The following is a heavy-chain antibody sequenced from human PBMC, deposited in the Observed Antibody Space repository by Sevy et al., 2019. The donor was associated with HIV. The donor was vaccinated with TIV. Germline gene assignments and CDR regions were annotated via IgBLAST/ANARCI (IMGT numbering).Heavy chain of an antibody. CDR3: ASERITMVEGVFITTYYHYGMDV. D-gene: IGHD3-10*01. CDR2: INPNSGGT. J-gene: IGHJ6*02. V-gene: IGHV1-2*06. Sequence: ASVKVSCKASGYTFSNYYMDWVRQAPGQGLEWMGRINPNSGGTNYAQKFQGRVTMTRDTSIRTAYMKLTRLRSDDTAVYYCASERITMVEGVFITTYYHYGMDVWGQGTTVTVSS. CDR1: GYTFSNYY.